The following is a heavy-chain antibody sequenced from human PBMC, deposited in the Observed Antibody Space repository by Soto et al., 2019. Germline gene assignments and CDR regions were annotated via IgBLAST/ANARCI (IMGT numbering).Heavy chain of an antibody. CDR1: GFTFSSYA. Sequence: PGGSLRLSCAASGFTFSSYAMSWVRQAPGKGLEWVSAISGSGGSTYYADTVKGRFTISRDNSKNTLYLQMNSLRAEDTAVYYCAKFFLWFGEYFDYWGQGTLVTVSS. D-gene: IGHD3-10*01. V-gene: IGHV3-23*01. CDR3: AKFFLWFGEYFDY. CDR2: ISGSGGST. J-gene: IGHJ4*02.